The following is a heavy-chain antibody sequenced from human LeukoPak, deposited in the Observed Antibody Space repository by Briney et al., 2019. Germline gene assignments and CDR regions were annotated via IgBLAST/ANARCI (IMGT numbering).Heavy chain of an antibody. CDR2: IYYSGST. CDR3: AKALSSALYSSSWYPFDY. D-gene: IGHD6-13*01. J-gene: IGHJ4*02. Sequence: SETLSLTCTVSGGSISSSSYYWGWIRQPPGKGLEWIGSIYYSGSTYYNPFLKSRVTISVDTSKNQFSLKLSSVTAADTAVYYCAKALSSALYSSSWYPFDYWGQGTLVTVSS. CDR1: GGSISSSSYY. V-gene: IGHV4-39*01.